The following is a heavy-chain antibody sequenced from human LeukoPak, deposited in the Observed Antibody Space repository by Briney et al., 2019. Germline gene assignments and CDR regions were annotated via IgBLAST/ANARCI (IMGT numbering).Heavy chain of an antibody. Sequence: PGGSLRLSCAASGFTFSSYSMNWVHQAPGKGLDWVSSIDSSSSYIYYADPVKGRFTISRDNAKNSLYLQMNSLRAEDTAVYYCARELREYYDSGTGAFDIWGQGTMVTVSS. D-gene: IGHD3-22*01. J-gene: IGHJ3*02. CDR2: IDSSSSYI. CDR1: GFTFSSYS. CDR3: ARELREYYDSGTGAFDI. V-gene: IGHV3-21*01.